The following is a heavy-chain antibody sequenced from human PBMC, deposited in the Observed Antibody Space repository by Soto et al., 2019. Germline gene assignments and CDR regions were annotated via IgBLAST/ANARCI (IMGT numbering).Heavy chain of an antibody. D-gene: IGHD3-10*01. CDR1: GFTFSSYS. V-gene: IGHV3-21*01. Sequence: EVQLVESGGGLVKPGGSLRLSCAASGFTFSSYSMNWVRQAPGKGLEWVSSISSSSSYIYYADSVKGRFTISRDNAKNSLYLQMNSPRAEDTAVYYCARDRDYYGSGSYYPYYFDYWGQGTLVTVSS. J-gene: IGHJ4*02. CDR2: ISSSSSYI. CDR3: ARDRDYYGSGSYYPYYFDY.